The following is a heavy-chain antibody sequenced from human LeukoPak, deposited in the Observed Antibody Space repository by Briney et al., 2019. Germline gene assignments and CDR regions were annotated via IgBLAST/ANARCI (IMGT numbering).Heavy chain of an antibody. V-gene: IGHV4-59*01. CDR3: ARGRNDNGGMFFDS. D-gene: IGHD4-23*01. Sequence: PSETLSLTCTVSGGPMRSYYWSCIRQSPGEGLEWICFISYSGYTSYSPSLKSRVAISVDTSKSQFSLRLNSMTAADTAIYYCARGRNDNGGMFFDSWAQGTLVTVSS. CDR2: ISYSGYT. J-gene: IGHJ4*02. CDR1: GGPMRSYY.